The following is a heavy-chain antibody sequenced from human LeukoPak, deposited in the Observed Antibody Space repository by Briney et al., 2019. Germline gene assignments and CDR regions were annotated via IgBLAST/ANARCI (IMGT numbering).Heavy chain of an antibody. CDR3: ASGYYAAY. CDR2: IIPILGIA. D-gene: IGHD3-22*01. Sequence: SVKVSCKASGGTFSSYAISWVRQAPGQGLEWMGRIIPILGIANCAQKFQGRVTITADKSTSTAYMELSSLRSEDTAVYYCASGYYAAYWGQGTLVTVSS. CDR1: GGTFSSYA. V-gene: IGHV1-69*04. J-gene: IGHJ4*02.